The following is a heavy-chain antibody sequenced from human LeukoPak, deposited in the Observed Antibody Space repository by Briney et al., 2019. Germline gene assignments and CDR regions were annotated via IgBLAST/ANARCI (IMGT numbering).Heavy chain of an antibody. J-gene: IGHJ4*02. D-gene: IGHD2-8*02. Sequence: PGGSLRLSCAVSGFTFSSYWMHWVRQVPGKGLVWVSRINEDGSSISYADSVKGRFTISRDNAKNTLYLQMNSLRVEDSAVYYCARDQIYCTGGYCYFEYWGQGTLVTVSS. V-gene: IGHV3-74*01. CDR1: GFTFSSYW. CDR2: INEDGSSI. CDR3: ARDQIYCTGGYCYFEY.